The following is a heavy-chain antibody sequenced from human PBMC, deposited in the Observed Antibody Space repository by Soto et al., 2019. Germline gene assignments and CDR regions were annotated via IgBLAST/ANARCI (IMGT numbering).Heavy chain of an antibody. CDR2: ISSSGGST. J-gene: IGHJ4*02. D-gene: IGHD6-13*01. CDR3: AKDRGRAAAGSYYFDY. Sequence: EVQLVESGGGLVKPGGSLRLSCAASGFTFSSYSMNWVRQAPGKGLEWVSSISSSGGSTYYADSVKGRFTISRDNSKNTLYLQMNSLRAEDTAVYYCAKDRGRAAAGSYYFDYWGQGTLVTVSS. CDR1: GFTFSSYS. V-gene: IGHV3-23*04.